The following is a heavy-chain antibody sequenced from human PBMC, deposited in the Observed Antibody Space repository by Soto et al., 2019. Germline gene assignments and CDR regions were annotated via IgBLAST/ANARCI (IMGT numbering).Heavy chain of an antibody. J-gene: IGHJ4*02. CDR2: ISYDGSNK. V-gene: IGHV3-30-3*01. Sequence: QVQLLESGGGVVQPGRSLRVSCAASGFTFSSFNMHWVRQAPGKGLKWVALISYDGSNKYVDSVKGRFTISRDNSKNTLYLQMNSLRAEDTAVYYCARTTTVAGTPEFDYWGQGTLVTVSS. D-gene: IGHD6-19*01. CDR1: GFTFSSFN. CDR3: ARTTTVAGTPEFDY.